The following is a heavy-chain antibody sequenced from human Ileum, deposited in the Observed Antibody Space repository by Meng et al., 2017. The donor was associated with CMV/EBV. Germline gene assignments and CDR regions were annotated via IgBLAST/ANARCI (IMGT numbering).Heavy chain of an antibody. V-gene: IGHV4-39*07. CDR1: GASIRSSDYY. Sequence: GSLRLSCTVSGASIRSSDYYWGCIRQPPGKGLEWIGSIYYSGTTYYNPSLNGRVTISLDTSKSQFSLGLSSVTAADTAVYYCAAYHGSETFYYNGIDYWGRGTLVTVSS. J-gene: IGHJ4*02. CDR3: AAYHGSETFYYNGIDY. CDR2: IYYSGTT. D-gene: IGHD3-10*01.